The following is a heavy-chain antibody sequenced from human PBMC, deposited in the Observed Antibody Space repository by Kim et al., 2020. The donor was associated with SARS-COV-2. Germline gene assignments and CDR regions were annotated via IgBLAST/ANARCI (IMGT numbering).Heavy chain of an antibody. CDR3: ARALEEYSSGWYVDY. D-gene: IGHD6-19*01. V-gene: IGHV4-59*01. J-gene: IGHJ4*02. Sequence: PSLKSRVNISVITSKNQFSLKLSSVTAADTAVYYCARALEEYSSGWYVDYWGQGTLVTVSS.